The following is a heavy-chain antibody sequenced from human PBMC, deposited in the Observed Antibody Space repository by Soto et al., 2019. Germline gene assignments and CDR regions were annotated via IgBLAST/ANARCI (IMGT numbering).Heavy chain of an antibody. J-gene: IGHJ6*02. CDR3: AGERFSREKRGEIVVVIAACYYYYGMDV. V-gene: IGHV1-18*04. D-gene: IGHD3-22*01. CDR2: ISAYNGNT. CDR1: GYTFTSYG. Sequence: QVQLVQSGAEVKKPGASGKVSCKASGYTFTSYGISWVRQAPGQGLEWMGWISAYNGNTNYAQTRQGRVTMTTDTTTSTGFMELRSVRSTDTAGYYCAGERFSREKRGEIVVVIAACYYYYGMDVWGQGTTVTVSS.